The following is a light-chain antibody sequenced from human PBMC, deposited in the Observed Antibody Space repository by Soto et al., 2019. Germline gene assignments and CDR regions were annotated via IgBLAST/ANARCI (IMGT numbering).Light chain of an antibody. J-gene: IGKJ4*01. V-gene: IGKV3D-15*01. CDR3: QQYNNWPPLT. CDR1: QTVNSK. CDR2: GES. Sequence: EIVMTQSPATLSVSPGERATLSCRASQTVNSKLAWYQKKPGQAPRLLIYGESSRAPGIPARFSDSVSGTNFTLPISSLQAEDFAVCYCQQYNNWPPLTFGGGTKVEIK.